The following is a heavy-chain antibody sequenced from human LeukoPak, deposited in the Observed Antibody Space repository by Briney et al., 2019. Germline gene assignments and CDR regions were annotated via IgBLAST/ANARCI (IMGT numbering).Heavy chain of an antibody. J-gene: IGHJ6*03. CDR3: ARAANYYYYMDV. CDR1: GGSISSYY. CDR2: IYYSGST. Sequence: SETLSLTCSVSGGSISSYYWSWIRQPPGKGLEWIGYIYYSGSTNYNPSLKSRVTISVDTSKNQFSLKLSSVTAADTAVYYCARAANYYYYMDVWGKGTTVTISS. V-gene: IGHV4-59*01.